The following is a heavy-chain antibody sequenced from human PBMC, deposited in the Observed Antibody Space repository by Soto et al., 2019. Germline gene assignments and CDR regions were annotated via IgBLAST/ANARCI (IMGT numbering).Heavy chain of an antibody. Sequence: QVQLVQSGAEVKKPGASVKVSCKASGYTFTSYGISWVRQAPGQGLEWMGWISAYNGNTNYAQKLQGRVTMTTDTSTSTAYMELRSLRSDDTAVYYCARVKEMGRGVIISYPYYYYYGMDVWGQGTTVTVSS. CDR3: ARVKEMGRGVIISYPYYYYYGMDV. V-gene: IGHV1-18*01. CDR2: ISAYNGNT. D-gene: IGHD3-10*01. J-gene: IGHJ6*02. CDR1: GYTFTSYG.